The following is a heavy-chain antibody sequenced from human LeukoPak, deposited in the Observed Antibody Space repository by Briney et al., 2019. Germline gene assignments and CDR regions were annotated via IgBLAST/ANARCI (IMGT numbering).Heavy chain of an antibody. CDR2: IYNNGDNT. D-gene: IGHD3-3*01. J-gene: IGHJ4*02. Sequence: GGSLRLSCAASGFTFINYAMNWVRQAPGKGLEWVADIYNNGDNTYYTDSVKGRFTISRDNSKNTLYLQMNSLRAEDTALYYCAKIGARWSHFEYWGQGTLVTVSS. CDR3: AKIGARWSHFEY. CDR1: GFTFINYA. V-gene: IGHV3-23*01.